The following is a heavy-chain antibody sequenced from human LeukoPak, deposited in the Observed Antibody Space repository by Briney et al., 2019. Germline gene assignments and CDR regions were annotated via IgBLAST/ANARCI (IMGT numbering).Heavy chain of an antibody. CDR3: ARKYSSGWPHWYFDL. V-gene: IGHV1-69*13. CDR1: GGTFSSYA. Sequence: SVKVSCKASGGTFSSYAISWVRQAPGQGLEWMGGIIPIFGTANYAQKFQGRVTITADESTSTAYMELSSLRSEDTAVYYCARKYSSGWPHWYFDLWGRGTLVSVSS. D-gene: IGHD6-19*01. J-gene: IGHJ2*01. CDR2: IIPIFGTA.